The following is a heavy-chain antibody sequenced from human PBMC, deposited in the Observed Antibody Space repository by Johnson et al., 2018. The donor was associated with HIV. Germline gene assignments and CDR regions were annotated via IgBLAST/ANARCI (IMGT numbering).Heavy chain of an antibody. CDR1: GFSFSDYY. CDR3: AKEGRYVEGAFDI. V-gene: IGHV3-11*04. J-gene: IGHJ3*02. D-gene: IGHD5-12*01. CDR2: MSSSGTTI. Sequence: QVQLVESGGGLVKPGGSLRLSCAASGFSFSDYYMSWIRQAPGKGLEWISYMSSSGTTIYHAESVNGRFTISRDNSKNTLYLQMNSLRAEDTAVYYCAKEGRYVEGAFDIWGQGTMVTVSS.